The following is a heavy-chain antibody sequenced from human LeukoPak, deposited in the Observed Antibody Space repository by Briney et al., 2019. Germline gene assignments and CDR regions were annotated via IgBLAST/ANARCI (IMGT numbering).Heavy chain of an antibody. Sequence: GGSLRLSCAASGFTFSSYAMSWVRQAPGKGLEWVAVISYDGSNKYYADSVKGRFTISRDNSKNTLYLQMNSLRAEDTAVYYCARDIGRVYWGQGTLVTVSS. V-gene: IGHV3-30-3*01. CDR3: ARDIGRVY. J-gene: IGHJ4*02. D-gene: IGHD1-26*01. CDR2: ISYDGSNK. CDR1: GFTFSSYA.